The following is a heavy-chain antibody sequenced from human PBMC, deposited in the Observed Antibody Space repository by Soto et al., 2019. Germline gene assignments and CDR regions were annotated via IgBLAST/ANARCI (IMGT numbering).Heavy chain of an antibody. Sequence: GGSLRLSCAASGFTFDDYAMHWVRQAPGKGLEWVSGISWNSGSIGHADSVKGRFTISRDNAKNSLYLQMSSLRAEDTALYYCAKDLGIHNNYYYYYGMDVWGQGTTVTVSS. CDR1: GFTFDDYA. V-gene: IGHV3-9*01. CDR3: AKDLGIHNNYYYYYGMDV. J-gene: IGHJ6*02. D-gene: IGHD1-1*01. CDR2: ISWNSGSI.